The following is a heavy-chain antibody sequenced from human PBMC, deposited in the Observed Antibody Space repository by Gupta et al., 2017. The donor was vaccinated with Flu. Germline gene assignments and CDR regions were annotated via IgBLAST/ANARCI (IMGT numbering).Heavy chain of an antibody. J-gene: IGHJ4*02. CDR3: AREGVVVPRAIPYFGY. Sequence: WVRQAPGQGLEWMGGIIPIFGTANYAQKFQGRVTITADESRSTAYMELSSLRSEDTAVYYCAREGVVVPRAIPYFGYWGQGTLVTVSS. V-gene: IGHV1-69*01. CDR2: IIPIFGTA. D-gene: IGHD2-2*01.